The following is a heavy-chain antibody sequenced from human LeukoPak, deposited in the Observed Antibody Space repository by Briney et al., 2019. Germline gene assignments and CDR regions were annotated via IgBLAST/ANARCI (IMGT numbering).Heavy chain of an antibody. V-gene: IGHV3-7*01. CDR1: GLTFSSYW. J-gene: IGHJ4*02. Sequence: GGSLRLSCAASGLTFSSYWMRWVRQAPGKGLEWVANIKQDGSEKYYVDSVKGRFTISRDNAKNSLYLQMNSLRAEDTAVYYCAGSGSYNFWGQGTLVTVSS. CDR2: IKQDGSEK. D-gene: IGHD1-26*01. CDR3: AGSGSYNF.